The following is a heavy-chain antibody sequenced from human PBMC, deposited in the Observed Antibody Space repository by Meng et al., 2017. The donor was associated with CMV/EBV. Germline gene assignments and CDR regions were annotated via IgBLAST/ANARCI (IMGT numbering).Heavy chain of an antibody. CDR2: INPSGGST. V-gene: IGHV1-46*01. CDR1: GYTFTSYY. D-gene: IGHD6-19*01. Sequence: ASVKVSCKASGYTFTSYYMHWVRQAPGQGLEWMGIINPSGGSTSYAQKFQGGVTMTRDTSTSTVYMELSSLRSEDTAVYYCARGFSHSSGWPGNFDYWGQGTLVTVSS. J-gene: IGHJ4*02. CDR3: ARGFSHSSGWPGNFDY.